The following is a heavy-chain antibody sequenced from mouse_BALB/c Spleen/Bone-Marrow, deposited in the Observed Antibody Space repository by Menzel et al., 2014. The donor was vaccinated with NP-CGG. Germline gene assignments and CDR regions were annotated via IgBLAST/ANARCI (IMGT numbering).Heavy chain of an antibody. CDR1: GYTFTEYT. CDR2: INPNSGGT. J-gene: IGHJ1*01. V-gene: IGHV1-18*01. CDR3: ARPIYYDFFYWYFDV. Sequence: VQLQQSGPELVKPGASVKISCKTSGYTFTEYTMHWVKQSHGKSLEWIGGINPNSGGTSYNQKFKSKATLTVDKSSSTAYMELRSLTSEDSAVYYCARPIYYDFFYWYFDVWGAGTTVTVSS. D-gene: IGHD2-4*01.